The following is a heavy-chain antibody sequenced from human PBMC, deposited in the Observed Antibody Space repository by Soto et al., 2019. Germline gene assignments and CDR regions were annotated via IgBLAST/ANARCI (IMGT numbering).Heavy chain of an antibody. D-gene: IGHD3-22*01. CDR2: ISKDSGRAT. J-gene: IGHJ4*02. CDR1: GFIFRDWF. CDR3: ARTYYYDSSGYYYNFY. Sequence: GGSLRLSCAASGFIFRDWFMSWIRQAPGKGLEWISYISKDSGRATRYADSVKGRFTISRDNAKNSLYLQMNSLRAEDTAVYYCARTYYYDSSGYYYNFYWGQGTLVTVSS. V-gene: IGHV3-11*04.